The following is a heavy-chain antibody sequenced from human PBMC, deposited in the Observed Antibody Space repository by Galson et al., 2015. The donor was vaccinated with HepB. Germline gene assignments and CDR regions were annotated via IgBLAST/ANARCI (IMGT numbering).Heavy chain of an antibody. D-gene: IGHD2-2*01. CDR1: GGTFSSYA. V-gene: IGHV1-69*13. Sequence: SVKVSCKASGGTFSSYAISWVRQAPGQGLEWMGGIIPIFGTANYAQKFQGRVTITADESTSTAYMELSSLRSEDTAVYYCARSGPLYCSSTSCYLDLGYYYGMDVWGQGTTVTVSS. J-gene: IGHJ6*02. CDR2: IIPIFGTA. CDR3: ARSGPLYCSSTSCYLDLGYYYGMDV.